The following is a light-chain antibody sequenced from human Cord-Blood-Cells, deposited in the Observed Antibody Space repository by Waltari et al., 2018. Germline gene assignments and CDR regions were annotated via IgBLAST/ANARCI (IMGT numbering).Light chain of an antibody. V-gene: IGLV2-23*02. CDR3: CSYAGSSTYV. CDR1: SSDVGSYTL. CDR2: EVS. J-gene: IGLJ1*01. Sequence: QSALTQPASLSGSPGQSITISCTGTSSDVGSYTLVSWYQQHPGKAPKLMIYEVSKRPSGVSNRFSGSKSGNTASLTISGLQAEDEADYYCCSYAGSSTYVFGTGTKVTVL.